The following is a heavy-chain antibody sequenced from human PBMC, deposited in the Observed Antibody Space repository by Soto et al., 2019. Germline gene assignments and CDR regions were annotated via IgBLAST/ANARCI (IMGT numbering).Heavy chain of an antibody. V-gene: IGHV3-30-3*01. CDR2: ISYDGSNK. Sequence: GGSLRLSCAASGFTFSSYAMHWVRQAPGKGLEWVAVISYDGSNKNYADSVKGRFTISRDNSKNTLYLQMNSLRAEDTAVYYCAREQREYTMIVVVITTGYFDYWGQGTLVTVSS. CDR1: GFTFSSYA. J-gene: IGHJ4*02. CDR3: AREQREYTMIVVVITTGYFDY. D-gene: IGHD3-22*01.